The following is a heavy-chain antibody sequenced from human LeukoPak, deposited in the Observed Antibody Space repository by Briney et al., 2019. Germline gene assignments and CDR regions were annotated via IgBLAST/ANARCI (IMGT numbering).Heavy chain of an antibody. J-gene: IGHJ4*02. V-gene: IGHV3-7*01. CDR2: IKKDGSEK. CDR1: GFTFSDYW. CDR3: ASHKY. Sequence: GGSLRLSCAASGFTFSDYWMSWVRQAPGKGLEWVANIKKDGSEKYYVDSVKGRFTISRDNTKNSLYLQMNSLRAEDTAVYYRASHKYWGQGTLVTVSS.